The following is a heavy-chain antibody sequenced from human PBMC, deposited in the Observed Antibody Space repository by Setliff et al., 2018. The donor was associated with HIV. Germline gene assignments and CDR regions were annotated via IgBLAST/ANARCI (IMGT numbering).Heavy chain of an antibody. J-gene: IGHJ5*02. Sequence: TSETLSLTCTVSGGSISSSSYYWGWIRQPPGKGLEWIGSIYYSGSTNYNPSLKSRVTISVDTSKNQFFLKLSSVTAADTAVYYCARVLRGAYNWFDPWGQGTLVTVPQ. CDR2: IYYSGST. CDR3: ARVLRGAYNWFDP. CDR1: GGSISSSSYY. D-gene: IGHD4-17*01. V-gene: IGHV4-39*07.